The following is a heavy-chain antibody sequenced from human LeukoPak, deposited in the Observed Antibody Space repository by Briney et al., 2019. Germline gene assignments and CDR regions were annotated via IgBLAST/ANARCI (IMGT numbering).Heavy chain of an antibody. Sequence: GGSLRLSCLTSGFTFSTNTMSWVRQAPGKGLEWISGISGSGASTYYADSVTGRFTISRDNSRNTLYLQMNSLRGDGTAVYYCAKDVGKWESLHFFDYWGQGTLVTVSS. CDR1: GFTFSTNT. CDR2: ISGSGAST. CDR3: AKDVGKWESLHFFDY. V-gene: IGHV3-23*01. D-gene: IGHD1-26*01. J-gene: IGHJ4*02.